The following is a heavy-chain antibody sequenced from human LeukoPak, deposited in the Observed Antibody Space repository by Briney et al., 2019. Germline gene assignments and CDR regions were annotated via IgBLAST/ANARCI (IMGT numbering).Heavy chain of an antibody. CDR2: INPNSGGT. Sequence: ASVKVSCKASGYTFTGYYMHWVRQAPGQGLEWMGWINPNSGGTNYAQKFRGRVTMTRDTSISTAYMELSRLRSDDTAVYYCARVGCSSTSCYWDYWGQGTLVTVSS. D-gene: IGHD2-2*01. V-gene: IGHV1-2*02. J-gene: IGHJ4*02. CDR1: GYTFTGYY. CDR3: ARVGCSSTSCYWDY.